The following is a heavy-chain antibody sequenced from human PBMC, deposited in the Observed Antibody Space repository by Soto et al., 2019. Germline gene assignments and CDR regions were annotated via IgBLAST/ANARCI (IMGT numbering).Heavy chain of an antibody. D-gene: IGHD4-17*01. CDR2: FDPEDGET. CDR1: GYTLTELS. V-gene: IGHV1-24*01. CDR3: ATPPPILYGDYGYYFDY. Sequence: ASVKVSCKVSGYTLTELSMHWVRQAPGKGLEWMGGFDPEDGETIYAQKFQGRVTMTEDTSTDTAYMELSSLRSEDTAVYYCATPPPILYGDYGYYFDYWGQGTLVPVSS. J-gene: IGHJ4*02.